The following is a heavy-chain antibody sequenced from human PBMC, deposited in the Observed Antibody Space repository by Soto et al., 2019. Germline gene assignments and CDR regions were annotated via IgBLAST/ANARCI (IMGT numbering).Heavy chain of an antibody. J-gene: IGHJ4*02. D-gene: IGHD2-2*01. CDR3: ARDWRSTSCYYDY. Sequence: GGSLRLSCAASGFTFSSYSMNWVRQAPGKGLEWVSSISSSSSYIYYADSVKGRFTISRDNAKNSLYLQMNSLRAEDTAVYYCARDWRSTSCYYDYWGQGTLVTVSS. CDR2: ISSSSSYI. V-gene: IGHV3-21*01. CDR1: GFTFSSYS.